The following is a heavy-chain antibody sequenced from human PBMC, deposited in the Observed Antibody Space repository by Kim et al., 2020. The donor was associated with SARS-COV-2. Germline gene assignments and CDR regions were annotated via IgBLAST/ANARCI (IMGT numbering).Heavy chain of an antibody. J-gene: IGHJ4*02. CDR3: ARDLWRFGESAPHDY. D-gene: IGHD3-10*01. V-gene: IGHV3-30*04. CDR1: GFTFSSYA. Sequence: GGSLRLSCAASGFTFSSYAMHWVRQAPGKGLEWVAVISYDGSNKYYADSVKGRFTISRDNSKNTLYLQMNSLRAEDTAVYYCARDLWRFGESAPHDYWGQGTLVTVSS. CDR2: ISYDGSNK.